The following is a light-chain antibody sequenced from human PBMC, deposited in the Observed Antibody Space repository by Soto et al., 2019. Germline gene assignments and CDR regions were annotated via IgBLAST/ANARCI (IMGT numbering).Light chain of an antibody. V-gene: IGKV3-11*01. CDR1: QSVTNY. Sequence: EIVLTQSPATLSLSPGERATLSCRASQSVTNYLAWYHQKPGQAPRLLIYDASNRATGIPARFSGSGSGTDFTLTISSLEPEDIAVYYCQQRSNWPSITFGQGTRLEIK. J-gene: IGKJ5*01. CDR2: DAS. CDR3: QQRSNWPSIT.